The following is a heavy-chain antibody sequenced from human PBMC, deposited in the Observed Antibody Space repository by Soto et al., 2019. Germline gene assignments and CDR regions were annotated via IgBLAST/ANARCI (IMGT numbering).Heavy chain of an antibody. CDR1: VYTFTSYA. D-gene: IGHD2-21*01. Sequence: ASVKVSCKAAVYTFTSYAIHWVRQAPEQRLEWMGWINAGNGNAKYSQKFQGRVTITRDTSASTAYMELSSLRSEDPSVYCGAGGLGGDCPVLDYWGQGTLVTVSS. CDR3: AGGLGGDCPVLDY. CDR2: INAGNGNA. J-gene: IGHJ4*02. V-gene: IGHV1-3*01.